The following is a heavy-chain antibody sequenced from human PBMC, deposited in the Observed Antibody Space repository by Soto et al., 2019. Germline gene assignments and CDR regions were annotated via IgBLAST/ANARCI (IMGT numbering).Heavy chain of an antibody. CDR2: IYYSGST. J-gene: IGHJ6*02. CDR3: AIHEIIAAAGSGAPRYGMDV. CDR1: GGSISSSSYY. D-gene: IGHD6-13*01. V-gene: IGHV4-39*01. Sequence: PSETLSLTCTVSGGSISSSSYYWGWIRQPPGKGLEWIGSIYYSGSTYYNPSLKSRVTISVDTSKNQFSLTLSSVTAADTAVYYCAIHEIIAAAGSGAPRYGMDVWGQGTTVTVSS.